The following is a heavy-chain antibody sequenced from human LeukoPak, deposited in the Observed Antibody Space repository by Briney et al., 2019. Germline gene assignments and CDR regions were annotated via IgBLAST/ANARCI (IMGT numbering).Heavy chain of an antibody. D-gene: IGHD3-16*02. V-gene: IGHV3-33*01. CDR3: ARDLYDYVWGSYRFPGGY. Sequence: GGSLGLSFAGSGLNFSSYGMHWVRQAPGKGLEWVAVIWYDGSNKYYAASVKGRFTISRHNSKNALYLQMNSLRAEDTAVYYCARDLYDYVWGSYRFPGGYWGQGTLVTVSS. J-gene: IGHJ4*02. CDR2: IWYDGSNK. CDR1: GLNFSSYG.